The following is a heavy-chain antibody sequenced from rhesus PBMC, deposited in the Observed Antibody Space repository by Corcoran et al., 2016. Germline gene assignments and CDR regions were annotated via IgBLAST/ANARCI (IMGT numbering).Heavy chain of an antibody. V-gene: IGHV4-122*02. CDR1: GYSISSGYY. J-gene: IGHJ4*01. Sequence: QVQLQESGPGLVKPSETLSLTCAVSGYSISSGYYWSWIRQPPGKGLEWIGYITYHRNPSYNPSLESRVTISRDTSKNQFSLKLTSVTAADTAVYYCARGGSGWYSGYWGQGVLVTVSS. CDR3: ARGGSGWYSGY. CDR2: ITYHRNP. D-gene: IGHD6-31*01.